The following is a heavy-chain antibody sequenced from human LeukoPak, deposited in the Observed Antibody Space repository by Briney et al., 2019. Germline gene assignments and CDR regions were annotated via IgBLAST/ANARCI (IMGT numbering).Heavy chain of an antibody. CDR2: IYSGGST. J-gene: IGHJ4*02. D-gene: IGHD6-19*01. Sequence: PGGSLRLSCAASGFTVSSNSMSWVRQAPGKGLEWVSVIYSGGSTYYADSVKGRFTISRDNSKNTLYLQMNSLRAEDTAVYYCARGGIAVASRVFDYWGQGTLVTVSS. V-gene: IGHV3-66*02. CDR1: GFTVSSNS. CDR3: ARGGIAVASRVFDY.